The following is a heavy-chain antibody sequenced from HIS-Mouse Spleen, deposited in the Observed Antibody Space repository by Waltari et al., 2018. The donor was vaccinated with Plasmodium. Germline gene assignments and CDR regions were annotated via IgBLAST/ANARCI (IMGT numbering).Heavy chain of an antibody. CDR1: GGSISSYY. V-gene: IGHV4-59*08. J-gene: IGHJ4*02. CDR2: IYYSGST. CDR3: ARLRYSYGYFDY. D-gene: IGHD5-18*01. Sequence: QVQLKESGPGLVKPSETLSLTCTVSGGSISSYYWSWIRQPPGKGLEWIGYIYYSGSTNYNPSLKSRVTISVDTSKNQFSLKLSSVTAADTAVYYCARLRYSYGYFDYWGQGTLVTVSS.